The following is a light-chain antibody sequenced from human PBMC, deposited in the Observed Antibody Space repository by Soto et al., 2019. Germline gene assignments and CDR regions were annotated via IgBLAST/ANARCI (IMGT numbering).Light chain of an antibody. V-gene: IGKV3-20*01. CDR3: QQYGSLPYT. CDR1: QSVTNNY. J-gene: IGKJ2*01. CDR2: GAS. Sequence: EVVLTQSPVTLSLSPGERATLSCRASQSVTNNYFAWYKQKPGQAPRLLIYGASRRATGIPDRFSGSGSGTDFTLTISRLEPEDFAVYHCQQYGSLPYTFGQGTKVDI.